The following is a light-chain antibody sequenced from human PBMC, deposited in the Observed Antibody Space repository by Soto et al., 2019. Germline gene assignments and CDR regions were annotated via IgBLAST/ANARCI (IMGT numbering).Light chain of an antibody. V-gene: IGLV1-40*01. CDR3: RSYDNSLSGSRV. CDR2: GTN. Sequence: QSVLTQPPSVSGAPGQRVTISCTGSRSNIGAGYDVHWYQQPPGTAPKLLIYGTNNRPSGVPDRFSGSKSGMSASLAITGLQAADEANYYCRSYDNSLSGSRVFGGGTQLTVL. J-gene: IGLJ3*02. CDR1: RSNIGAGYD.